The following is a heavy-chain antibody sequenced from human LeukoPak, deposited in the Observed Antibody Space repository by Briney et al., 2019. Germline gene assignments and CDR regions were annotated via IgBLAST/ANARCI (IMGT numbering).Heavy chain of an antibody. CDR3: ARRYSNHPYFLDY. J-gene: IGHJ4*02. CDR1: GFTFSSYE. D-gene: IGHD4-11*01. CDR2: ISSSGSTI. Sequence: GGSLRLSCGASGFTFSSYEMNWVRQAPGKGLESISYISSSGSTIYYADADSVKGRFTISRDNAKNSLYLQMNSLRAEDTAVYYCARRYSNHPYFLDYWGQGTLVTVSS. V-gene: IGHV3-48*03.